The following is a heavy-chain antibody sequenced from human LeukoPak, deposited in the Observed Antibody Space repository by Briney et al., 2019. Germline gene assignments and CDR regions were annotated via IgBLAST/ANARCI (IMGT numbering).Heavy chain of an antibody. Sequence: ASVKVSCKASGYTFTGYYMHWVRQAPGQGLEWMGWINPNSGGTNYAQKFQGRVTMTRDTSIGTAYMELSRLRSDDTAVYYCAREILYDSSGYYHYGMDVWGQGTTVTVSS. CDR1: GYTFTGYY. J-gene: IGHJ6*02. CDR2: INPNSGGT. CDR3: AREILYDSSGYYHYGMDV. V-gene: IGHV1-2*02. D-gene: IGHD3-22*01.